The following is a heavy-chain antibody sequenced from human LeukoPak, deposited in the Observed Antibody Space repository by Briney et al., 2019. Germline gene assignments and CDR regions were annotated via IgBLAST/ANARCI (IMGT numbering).Heavy chain of an antibody. CDR1: GFTFSSYE. V-gene: IGHV3-7*01. D-gene: IGHD3-10*01. CDR3: ARGHWFAFDI. CDR2: IKQDGSEK. J-gene: IGHJ3*02. Sequence: GGSLRLSCAASGFTFSSYEMNWVRQAPGKVLEWVANIKQDGSEKYYVDSVKGRFTISRDNAKNSLYLQMNSLRAEDTAVYYCARGHWFAFDIWGQGTMVTVSS.